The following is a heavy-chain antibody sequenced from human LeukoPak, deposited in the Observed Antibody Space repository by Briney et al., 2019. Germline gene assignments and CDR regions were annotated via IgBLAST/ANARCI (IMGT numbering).Heavy chain of an antibody. V-gene: IGHV1-8*02. CDR3: ARVIAVAGTWTYYFDY. CDR2: MNPNSGNT. CDR1: GYTFTSYG. D-gene: IGHD6-19*01. J-gene: IGHJ4*02. Sequence: ASVKVSCKASGYTFTSYGISWVRQATGQGLEWMGWMNPNSGNTGYAQKFQGRVTMTRNTSISTAYMELSSLRSEDTAVYYCARVIAVAGTWTYYFDYWGQGTLVTVSS.